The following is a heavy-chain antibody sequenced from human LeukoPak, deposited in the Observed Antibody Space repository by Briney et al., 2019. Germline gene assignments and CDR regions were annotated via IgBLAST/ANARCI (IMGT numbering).Heavy chain of an antibody. D-gene: IGHD3-22*01. V-gene: IGHV3-30*03. CDR1: GFTFSSYG. CDR3: ARDDYYGSSGYYSPTHDY. J-gene: IGHJ4*02. Sequence: GGSLRLSCAASGFTFSSYGMHWVRQAPGKGLEWVAVISYDGSNKYYADSVKGRFTISRDNSKNTLYLQMNSLRAEDTAVYYCARDDYYGSSGYYSPTHDYWGQGTLVTVSS. CDR2: ISYDGSNK.